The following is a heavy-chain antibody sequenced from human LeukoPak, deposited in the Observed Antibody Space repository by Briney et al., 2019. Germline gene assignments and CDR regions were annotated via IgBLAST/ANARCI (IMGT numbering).Heavy chain of an antibody. J-gene: IGHJ6*03. CDR2: ISSSGSTI. CDR3: ARVEQAPYYYYMDV. V-gene: IGHV3-48*03. D-gene: IGHD1/OR15-1a*01. Sequence: PGGSLRLSCAASGFSISSYEMNWVRQAPGKGLEWVSHISSSGSTIWYADSVKGRFTISRDNAKNSLYLQMNSLRAEDTAVYYCARVEQAPYYYYMDVWGKGTTVTVSS. CDR1: GFSISSYE.